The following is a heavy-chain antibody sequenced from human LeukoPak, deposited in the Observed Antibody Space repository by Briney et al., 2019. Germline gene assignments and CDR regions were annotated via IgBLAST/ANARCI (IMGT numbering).Heavy chain of an antibody. Sequence: SETLSLTCTGSGDSINNYYWTWIRQPPGKGLDWIGYIYYSGNTNYNPSLKSRVTISLDTSKNQFSLKLTSVTAADTAMYYCARRTAKTPNYFDYWGQGALVTVSA. CDR2: IYYSGNT. D-gene: IGHD1-1*01. CDR1: GDSINNYY. V-gene: IGHV4-59*08. J-gene: IGHJ4*02. CDR3: ARRTAKTPNYFDY.